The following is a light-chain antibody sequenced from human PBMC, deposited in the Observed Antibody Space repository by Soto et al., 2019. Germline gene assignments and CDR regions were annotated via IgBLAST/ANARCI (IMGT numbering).Light chain of an antibody. V-gene: IGLV2-14*01. J-gene: IGLJ1*01. CDR1: SSDIGAYNY. Sequence: QSALTQPASVSGSPGQSITISCTGTSSDIGAYNYVSWXXQHPGKAPKLLIYEGTNRPSGVSDRFSXSKSGTPAFLTISALHDEDAVTYHCTSSTILSNRVFGTRNLGTV. CDR2: EGT. CDR3: TSSTILSNRV.